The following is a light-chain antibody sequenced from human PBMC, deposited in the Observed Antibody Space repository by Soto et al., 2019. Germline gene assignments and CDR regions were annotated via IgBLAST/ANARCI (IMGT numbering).Light chain of an antibody. CDR1: QSISNTF. V-gene: IGKV3-20*01. Sequence: EIVLTQSPGALSLSPGERATLSCRASQSISNTFLAWYQQKPGQAPRLLISRTSSRATGIPDRFSGSGSGTDFTLTISRLEPEDFAVYYCQQYGSSGTFGQGTKVDIK. J-gene: IGKJ1*01. CDR3: QQYGSSGT. CDR2: RTS.